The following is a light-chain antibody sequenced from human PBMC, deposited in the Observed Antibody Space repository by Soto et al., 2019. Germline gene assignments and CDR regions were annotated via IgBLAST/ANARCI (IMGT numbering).Light chain of an antibody. V-gene: IGKV1-5*03. CDR3: QQYNGT. CDR1: QSISSW. Sequence: DLQMTQSPSTLSASVGDRVTITCRASQSISSWLAWYQQKPGKAPKLLIYKASNLESGVPSTFSGSGSGTEFTLTISSLQPDDFATYYCQQYNGTFGPGTKVDIK. CDR2: KAS. J-gene: IGKJ3*01.